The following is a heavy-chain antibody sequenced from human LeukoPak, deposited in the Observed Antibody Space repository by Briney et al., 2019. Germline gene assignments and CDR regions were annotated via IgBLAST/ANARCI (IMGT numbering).Heavy chain of an antibody. D-gene: IGHD3-10*01. CDR1: GGSISSYY. V-gene: IGHV4-59*01. CDR3: ARGSGSYYNHFGY. CDR2: IYYSGST. Sequence: SETLSLTCTVSGGSISSYYWSWIRQPPGKGLEWIGYIYYSGSTNYNPSLKSRVTISVDTSKNQFSLKLSSVTAADTAVYYCARGSGSYYNHFGYWGQGTLVTVSS. J-gene: IGHJ4*02.